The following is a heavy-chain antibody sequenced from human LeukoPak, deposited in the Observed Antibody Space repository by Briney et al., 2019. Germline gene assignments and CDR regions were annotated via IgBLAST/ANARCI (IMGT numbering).Heavy chain of an antibody. Sequence: GGSLRLSCAASGFTFSSYWMHWVRQAPGKGLVWVSRINTDGSSPTYVDSVKGRSTISRDNSKNTLYLQMNSLRVEDTAVYYCARGGDSNGSIRSAFDIWGQGTMVTVSS. CDR1: GFTFSSYW. CDR2: INTDGSSP. J-gene: IGHJ3*02. CDR3: ARGGDSNGSIRSAFDI. V-gene: IGHV3-74*01. D-gene: IGHD3-22*01.